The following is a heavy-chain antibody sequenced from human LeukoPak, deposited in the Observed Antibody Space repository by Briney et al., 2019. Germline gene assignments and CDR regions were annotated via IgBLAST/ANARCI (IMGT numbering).Heavy chain of an antibody. Sequence: GGSLRLSCAASGLTFSSYGMHWVRQAPGKGLEWVAFIRYDKSNQYYADSVKGRFTISRDNSKNTLYLQMNSLRAEDTAVYYCAKDIHDAFDIWGQGTMVTVSS. D-gene: IGHD2-21*01. CDR1: GLTFSSYG. J-gene: IGHJ3*02. V-gene: IGHV3-30*02. CDR3: AKDIHDAFDI. CDR2: IRYDKSNQ.